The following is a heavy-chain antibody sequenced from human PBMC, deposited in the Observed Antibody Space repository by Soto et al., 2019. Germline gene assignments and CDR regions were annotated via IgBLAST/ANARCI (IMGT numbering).Heavy chain of an antibody. V-gene: IGHV3-53*01. D-gene: IGHD1-1*01. CDR3: ARGGSRRLQLLFVFDS. CDR2: IYSGGST. Sequence: ESGGGLIQPGGSLRLSCAASGFTVSSNYMSWVRQAPGKGLEWVSVIYSGGSTYYADSVKDRFTISRDNSKNTLYLQMNGLRAEDTAVYYCARGGSRRLQLLFVFDSWGQGTLVTVSS. CDR1: GFTVSSNY. J-gene: IGHJ4*02.